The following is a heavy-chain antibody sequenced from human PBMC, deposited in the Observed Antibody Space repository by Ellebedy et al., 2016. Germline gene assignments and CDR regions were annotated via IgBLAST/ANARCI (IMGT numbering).Heavy chain of an antibody. D-gene: IGHD5-18*01. CDR2: IATAGDT. Sequence: GGSLRLSCAASGFTFSSYDIHWVRQAPGKGLEWVSAIATAGDTFYAASVKDRFTISRENSKNSLYLQMNSLIVEDTAVYYCAREGMTGDTASVDAFDIWGQGTMVTVSS. CDR3: AREGMTGDTASVDAFDI. J-gene: IGHJ3*02. CDR1: GFTFSSYD. V-gene: IGHV3-13*01.